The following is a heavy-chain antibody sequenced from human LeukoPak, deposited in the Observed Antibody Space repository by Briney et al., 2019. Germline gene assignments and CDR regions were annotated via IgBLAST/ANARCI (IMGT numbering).Heavy chain of an antibody. Sequence: GGSLRLSCAASGFTFSSYGMHWVRQAPGKGLEWVGRIKSNTDGGTTDYTAPVKGRFTISRDDSKNTLYLQMNSLKTEDTAVYFCATVRRWLQSEDYWGQGTLVTVSS. V-gene: IGHV3-15*01. CDR2: IKSNTDGGTT. CDR3: ATVRRWLQSEDY. CDR1: GFTFSSYG. J-gene: IGHJ4*02. D-gene: IGHD5-24*01.